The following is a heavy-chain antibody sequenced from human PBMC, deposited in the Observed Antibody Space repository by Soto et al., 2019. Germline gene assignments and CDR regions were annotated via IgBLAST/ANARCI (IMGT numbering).Heavy chain of an antibody. CDR3: TRGRVARGSIEGWFDP. V-gene: IGHV3-74*01. Sequence: EVQLVESGGGLVQPGGSLRLSCAASGFSFSSYWMHWVRQVPGKGLLWVSRIHSDGRTTSYADSVKGRFTISRDNAKNTLYLQRNSLRAEDTAVYYCTRGRVARGSIEGWFDPWGQGTLVTVSS. CDR2: IHSDGRTT. J-gene: IGHJ5*02. CDR1: GFSFSSYW. D-gene: IGHD3-10*01.